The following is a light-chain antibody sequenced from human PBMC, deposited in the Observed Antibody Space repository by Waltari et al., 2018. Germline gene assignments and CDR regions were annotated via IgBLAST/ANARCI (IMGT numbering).Light chain of an antibody. V-gene: IGKV2-24*01. J-gene: IGKJ1*01. CDR2: KIS. Sequence: DTVLTQTPLSLPVTLGQSASISCRSSQSLLYSDGNTYLSWLHKRPGQPPRLLIYKISNRFSGVPDRFSGSGAGTYFTLKISAVEAEDVGVYYCMQATQQRTLGQGTRVEIK. CDR1: QSLLYSDGNTY. CDR3: MQATQQRT.